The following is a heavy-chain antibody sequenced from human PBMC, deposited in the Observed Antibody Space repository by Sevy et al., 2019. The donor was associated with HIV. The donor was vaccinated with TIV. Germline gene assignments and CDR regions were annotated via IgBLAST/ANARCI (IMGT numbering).Heavy chain of an antibody. CDR3: TIDGLFDP. CDR2: IKSKTDGGTT. CDR1: KFTFSIAW. V-gene: IGHV3-15*01. Sequence: GGSLRLSCAASKFTFSIAWMSWVRQTPGKGLEWVGRIKSKTDGGTTYYAAPVKGRFIISRDDSKNTLYLQMNNLKTEDTALYYSTIDGLFDPWGHGTLVTVSS. J-gene: IGHJ5*02. D-gene: IGHD3-16*02.